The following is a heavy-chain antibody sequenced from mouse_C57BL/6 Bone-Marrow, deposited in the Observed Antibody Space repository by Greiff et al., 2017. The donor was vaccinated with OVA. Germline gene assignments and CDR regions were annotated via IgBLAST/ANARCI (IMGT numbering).Heavy chain of an antibody. J-gene: IGHJ3*01. CDR1: GYTFTSYW. Sequence: VQLQQPGAELVKPGASVKMSCKASGYTFTSYWITWVKQRPGQGLEWIGDIYPGSGSTNYNEKFKSKATLTVDTSSSTAYMQLSSLTSEDSAVYYCARPRTYYYGSSYAWFAYWGQGTLVTVSA. CDR2: IYPGSGST. CDR3: ARPRTYYYGSSYAWFAY. D-gene: IGHD1-1*01. V-gene: IGHV1-55*01.